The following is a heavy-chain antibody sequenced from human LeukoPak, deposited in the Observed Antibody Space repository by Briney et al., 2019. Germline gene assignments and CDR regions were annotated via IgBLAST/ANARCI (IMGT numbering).Heavy chain of an antibody. V-gene: IGHV4-38-2*02. CDR1: GYSISSGYY. CDR3: AKGWFGDWNWFDP. Sequence: SETLSLTCTVSGYSISSGYYWGWIRQPPGKGLEWIGSIYHSGSTYYNPSLKSRVTISVDTSKNQFSLKLSSVTAADTAVYYCAKGWFGDWNWFDPWGQGTLVTVSS. CDR2: IYHSGST. D-gene: IGHD3-10*01. J-gene: IGHJ5*02.